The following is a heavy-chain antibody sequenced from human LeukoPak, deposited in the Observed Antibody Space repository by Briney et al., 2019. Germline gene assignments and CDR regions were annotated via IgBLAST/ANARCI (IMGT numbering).Heavy chain of an antibody. CDR1: GFTFSSYA. Sequence: GRSLRLSCAASGFTFSSYAMHWVRQAPGKGLEWVAVISYDGSNKYYADSVKGRFTISRDNSKNTLYLQMNSLRAEDAAVYYCARVVGITMVRGVPLFDYWGQGTLVTVSS. V-gene: IGHV3-30-3*01. CDR2: ISYDGSNK. J-gene: IGHJ4*02. CDR3: ARVVGITMVRGVPLFDY. D-gene: IGHD3-10*01.